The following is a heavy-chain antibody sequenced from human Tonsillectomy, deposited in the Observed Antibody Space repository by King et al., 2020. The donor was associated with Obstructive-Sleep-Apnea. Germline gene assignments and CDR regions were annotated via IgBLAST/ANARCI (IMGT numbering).Heavy chain of an antibody. D-gene: IGHD2-15*01. Sequence: QLQESGPGLVKPSETLSLTCTVSGGSISSSGYYWGWIRQPPGKRLKWIGSIYYSGSTYYNPSLKSRVTISLDTSKNQFSLNLNSVTAADTAVYYCARADGNWFGSRGSYPSGFDPWGQGTLVTVSS. CDR3: ARADGNWFGSRGSYPSGFDP. V-gene: IGHV4-39*07. J-gene: IGHJ5*02. CDR2: IYYSGST. CDR1: GGSISSSGYY.